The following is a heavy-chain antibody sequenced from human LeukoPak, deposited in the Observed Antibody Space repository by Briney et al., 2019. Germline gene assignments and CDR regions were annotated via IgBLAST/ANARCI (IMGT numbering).Heavy chain of an antibody. D-gene: IGHD6-13*01. J-gene: IGHJ4*02. CDR1: GGSISSSNW. V-gene: IGHV4-4*02. CDR3: ARGSSSVPVGY. CDR2: VFYSGTT. Sequence: SETLSLTCAVSGGSISSSNWWSWVRQPPGKGLEWIGYVFYSGTTNYNPSLKSRATISLDTSKSQFSLKLTSVTAADTAVYYCARGSSSVPVGYWGQGTLVTVSS.